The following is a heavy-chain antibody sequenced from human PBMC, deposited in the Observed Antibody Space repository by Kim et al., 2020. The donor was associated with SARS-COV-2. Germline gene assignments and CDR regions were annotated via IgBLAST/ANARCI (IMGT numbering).Heavy chain of an antibody. D-gene: IGHD3-16*01. CDR2: NT. CDR3: ARDKDYAFDM. V-gene: IGHV1-18*01. Sequence: NTNYAQKPRGRVTLSTDTSTSTAYMELRGLRSDDTAIYFCARDKDYAFDMWGQGTMVIVSS. J-gene: IGHJ3*02.